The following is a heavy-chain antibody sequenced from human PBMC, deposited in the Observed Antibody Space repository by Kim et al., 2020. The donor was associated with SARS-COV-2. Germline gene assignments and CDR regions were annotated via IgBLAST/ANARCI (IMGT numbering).Heavy chain of an antibody. CDR3: ARDVRQRSQQPLWFRETDPDWYFDL. D-gene: IGHD3-10*01. CDR1: GFTFSSYA. Sequence: GGSLRLSCAASGFTFSSYAMHWVRQAPGKGLEWVAVISYDGSNKYYADSVKGRFTISRDNSKNTLYLQMNSLRAEDTAVYYCARDVRQRSQQPLWFRETDPDWYFDLWGRGTLVTVSS. V-gene: IGHV3-30-3*01. J-gene: IGHJ2*01. CDR2: ISYDGSNK.